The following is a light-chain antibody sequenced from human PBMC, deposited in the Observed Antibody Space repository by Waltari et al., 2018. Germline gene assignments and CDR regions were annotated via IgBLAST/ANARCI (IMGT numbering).Light chain of an antibody. J-gene: IGLJ3*02. CDR3: ALYMGSGIWV. CDR1: SGSLSTTSY. CDR2: KAN. Sequence: QTVVTQEPSLSVSPGGTVPLTCAWSSGSLSTTSYAPLDQQTPGQAPRTLVYKANARSSGVPERFSGSILGNTAALTITGAQADDESDYYCALYMGSGIWVFGGGTRLTVL. V-gene: IGLV8-61*01.